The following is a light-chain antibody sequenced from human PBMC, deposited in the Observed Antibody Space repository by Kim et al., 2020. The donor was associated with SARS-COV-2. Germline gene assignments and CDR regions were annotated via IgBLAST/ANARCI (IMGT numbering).Light chain of an antibody. CDR2: GAS. V-gene: IGKV1-27*01. J-gene: IGKJ1*01. CDR1: QGINTY. Sequence: DIQLTQSPSSLSASVGDRVTITCRASQGINTYLAWYQQKPGKVPKLLIYGASALHSGVPSRFSGSGSGTDFTLTISSLQPEDVATYYCQKYNSGPWTFGQGTKVDIK. CDR3: QKYNSGPWT.